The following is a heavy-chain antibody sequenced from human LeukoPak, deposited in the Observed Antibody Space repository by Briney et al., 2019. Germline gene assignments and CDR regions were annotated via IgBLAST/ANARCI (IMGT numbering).Heavy chain of an antibody. CDR1: GFTFSTYG. CDR3: ARRTGYSYGYAFDI. J-gene: IGHJ3*02. CDR2: ISSNGGST. Sequence: GGSLRLSCAASGFTFSTYGMHWVRQAPGKGLEYVSAISSNGGSTYYANSVKGRFTISRDNSKNTLYLQMGSLRAEDMAVYYCARRTGYSYGYAFDIWGQGTMVTVSS. V-gene: IGHV3-64*01. D-gene: IGHD5-18*01.